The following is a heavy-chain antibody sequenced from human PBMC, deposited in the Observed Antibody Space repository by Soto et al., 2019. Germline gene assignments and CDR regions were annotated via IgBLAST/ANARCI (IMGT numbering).Heavy chain of an antibody. J-gene: IGHJ5*02. CDR1: GGTFSSYA. CDR3: ARRETILRNTWFDP. CDR2: IIPIFGTA. V-gene: IGHV1-69*13. D-gene: IGHD4-17*01. Sequence: SVKVSCKASGGTFSSYAISWVRQAPGQGLEWMGGIIPIFGTANYAQKFQGRVTITADESTSTAYMELSSLRSEDTAVYYCARRETILRNTWFDPWGQGTLVTVSS.